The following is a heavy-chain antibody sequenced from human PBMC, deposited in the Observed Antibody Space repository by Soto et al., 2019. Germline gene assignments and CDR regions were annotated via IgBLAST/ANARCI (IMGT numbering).Heavy chain of an antibody. Sequence: ASVKVSCKASGYTFTSYAMHWVRQAPGQRLEWMGWINAGNGNTKYSQKFQGRVTITRDTSASTAYMELSSLRSEDTAVYYCARDHLGMYYFAYRGQGTLVTVSS. V-gene: IGHV1-3*01. CDR2: INAGNGNT. CDR1: GYTFTSYA. D-gene: IGHD7-27*01. J-gene: IGHJ4*02. CDR3: ARDHLGMYYFAY.